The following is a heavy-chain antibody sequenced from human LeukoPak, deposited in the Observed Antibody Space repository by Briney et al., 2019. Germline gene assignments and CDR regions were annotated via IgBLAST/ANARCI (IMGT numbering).Heavy chain of an antibody. CDR2: IYTSGST. V-gene: IGHV4-4*07. Sequence: SETLSLTCSVSGDSISNYYWSWIRQPAGKGLEWIGRIYTSGSTNYNPSLKSRVTMSVGTSKNQFSLKLSSVTAADTAVYYCARVSLVRGAPDYYFDYWGQGTLVTVSS. J-gene: IGHJ4*02. CDR1: GDSISNYY. D-gene: IGHD3-10*01. CDR3: ARVSLVRGAPDYYFDY.